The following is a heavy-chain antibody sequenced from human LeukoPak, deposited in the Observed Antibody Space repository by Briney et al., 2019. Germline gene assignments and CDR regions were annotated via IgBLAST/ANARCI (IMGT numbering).Heavy chain of an antibody. V-gene: IGHV4-30-2*01. CDR3: ARERSVRDGAFDI. CDR2: IYHSGST. J-gene: IGHJ3*02. Sequence: SETLSLTCAVSGGSISSGGYSWSWIRQPPGKGLEWIGYIYHSGSTYYNPSLKSRVTISVDRSKNQFSLKLSSVTAADTAVYYCARERSVRDGAFDIWGQGTMVTVSS. D-gene: IGHD5-24*01. CDR1: GGSISSGGYS.